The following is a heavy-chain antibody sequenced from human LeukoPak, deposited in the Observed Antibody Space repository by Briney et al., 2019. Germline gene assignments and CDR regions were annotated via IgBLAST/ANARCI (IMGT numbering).Heavy chain of an antibody. V-gene: IGHV4-34*01. CDR1: GGSFSGYY. J-gene: IGHJ4*02. CDR3: ARGEYSGSYKY. D-gene: IGHD1-26*01. CDR2: INHSGST. Sequence: SETLSLTCAVYGGSFSGYYWSWIRQPPGKGLEWIGEINHSGSTNYNPSLKSRVTISVDTSKNQFSLKLSSVTAADTAVYYCARGEYSGSYKYWGQGTLVTVSS.